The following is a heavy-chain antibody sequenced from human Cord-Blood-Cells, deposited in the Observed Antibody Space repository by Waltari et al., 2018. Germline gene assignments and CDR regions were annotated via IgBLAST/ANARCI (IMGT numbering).Heavy chain of an antibody. D-gene: IGHD1-26*01. CDR3: ASHRPYSGSYYFDY. V-gene: IGHV3-53*01. Sequence: EVQLVESGGGLIQPGGSLSLSCAASGFTVSSTYMSWVRQAPGKGLEWVSVIYSGGSTYYADSVKGRFTISRDNSKNTLYLQMNSLRAEDTAVYYCASHRPYSGSYYFDYWGQGTLVTVSS. CDR1: GFTVSSTY. J-gene: IGHJ4*02. CDR2: IYSGGST.